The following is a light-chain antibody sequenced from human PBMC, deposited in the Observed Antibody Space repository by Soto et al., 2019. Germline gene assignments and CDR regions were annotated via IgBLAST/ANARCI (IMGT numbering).Light chain of an antibody. CDR2: TNN. V-gene: IGLV1-44*01. CDR1: SSNIGSKS. J-gene: IGLJ3*02. CDR3: AAWDDSLNGRL. Sequence: QSVLTQPPSASGTPGLRVTISCSGSSSNIGSKSVNWFQQLPGTAPKLLIHTNNQRPSGVPDRFSGSKSGTSASLAISGLQSEDEADYYCAAWDDSLNGRLFGGGTKLTVL.